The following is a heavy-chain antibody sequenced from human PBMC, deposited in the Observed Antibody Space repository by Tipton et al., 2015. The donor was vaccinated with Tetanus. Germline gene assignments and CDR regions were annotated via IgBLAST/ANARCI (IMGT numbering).Heavy chain of an antibody. Sequence: SLRLSCEASGFTFNEYSMHWVRQRPGKALEWVSVITWDDNTFYAASIQGRFTISRDNNKDSLYLQMNDLTAEGTALYFCAKDKELYYYYYGMDVWGQGTAVTVSS. J-gene: IGHJ6*02. CDR2: ITWDDNT. V-gene: IGHV3-43*01. CDR3: AKDKELYYYYYGMDV. D-gene: IGHD1-26*01. CDR1: GFTFNEYS.